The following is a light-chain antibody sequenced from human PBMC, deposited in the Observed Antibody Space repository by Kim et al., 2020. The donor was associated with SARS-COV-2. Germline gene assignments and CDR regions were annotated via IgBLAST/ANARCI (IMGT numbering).Light chain of an antibody. CDR3: QQYYSTPCT. V-gene: IGKV4-1*01. CDR2: WAS. CDR1: QSVLYSSNNKNY. J-gene: IGKJ4*01. Sequence: DIVMTQSPDSLAVSLGERATINCKSSQSVLYSSNNKNYLAWYQQKPGQPPKLLIYWASTRESGVPDRFSGSGSGTDFTLTISSLQAEDVAVYYCQQYYSTPCTFGGGTKVEI.